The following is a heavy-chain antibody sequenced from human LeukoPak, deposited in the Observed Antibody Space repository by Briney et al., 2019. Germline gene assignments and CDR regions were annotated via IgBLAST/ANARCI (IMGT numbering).Heavy chain of an antibody. D-gene: IGHD3-9*01. CDR3: ATHYDILTGLAYFDY. CDR2: IYSSGST. V-gene: IGHV4-39*07. J-gene: IGHJ4*02. CDR1: GGSISSRSYY. Sequence: SETLSLTCTVSGGSISSRSYYWGWIRQTPGKGLEWIGSIYSSGSTYYNPSLKSPFTVSVDTSKNQFSLKLSSATAADTAIYYCATHYDILTGLAYFDYWGQGTLVTVSS.